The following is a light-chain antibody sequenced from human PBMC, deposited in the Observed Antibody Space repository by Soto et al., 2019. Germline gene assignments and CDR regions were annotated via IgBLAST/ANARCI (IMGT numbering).Light chain of an antibody. CDR1: QSINSW. CDR2: DAS. J-gene: IGKJ2*01. V-gene: IGKV1-5*01. Sequence: DIQMTQSPSTLSASVGDRVTITCRASQSINSWLAWYQQKPGKAPKLLIYDASSLESGVPSRFSGSGSGTEFTLTISSLQPDDFATYYCQQYNSYPVTLGQGTKLEIK. CDR3: QQYNSYPVT.